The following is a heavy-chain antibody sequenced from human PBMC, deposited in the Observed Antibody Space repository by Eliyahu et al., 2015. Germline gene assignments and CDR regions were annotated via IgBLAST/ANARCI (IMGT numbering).Heavy chain of an antibody. V-gene: IGHV4-39*07. J-gene: IGHJ4*02. CDR3: ATLPYYYDSSGYYPSFDY. D-gene: IGHD3-22*01. Sequence: QLQLQESGPGLVKPSETLSLTCTVXGGSISSSSXYWGWIRQPPGKGLEWIGSIYYSGSTYYNPSXKSRVTISVDTSKNQFSLKLSSVTAADTAVYYCATLPYYYDSSGYYPSFDYWGQGTLVTVSS. CDR2: IYYSGST. CDR1: GGSISSSSXY.